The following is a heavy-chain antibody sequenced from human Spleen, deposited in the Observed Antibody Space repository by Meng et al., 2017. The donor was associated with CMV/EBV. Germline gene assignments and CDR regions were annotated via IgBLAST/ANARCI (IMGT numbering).Heavy chain of an antibody. CDR2: ISWNSGSI. CDR1: GFTFDDYA. D-gene: IGHD5-12*01. J-gene: IGHJ6*02. Sequence: GGSLRLSCAASGFTFDDYAMHWVRQAPGKGLEWVSGISWNSGSIGYADSVKGRFTISRDNAKNSLYLQMNSLRAEDTALYYCAKDMRGGYDWGVRYYYYGMDVWGQGTTVTVSS. V-gene: IGHV3-9*01. CDR3: AKDMRGGYDWGVRYYYYGMDV.